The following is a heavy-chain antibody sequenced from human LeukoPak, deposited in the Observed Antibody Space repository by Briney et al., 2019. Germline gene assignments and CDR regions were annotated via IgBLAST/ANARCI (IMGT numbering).Heavy chain of an antibody. J-gene: IGHJ4*02. V-gene: IGHV3-9*01. CDR1: GFIFDDYA. D-gene: IGHD6-13*01. CDR3: AKNASPFIAAVVTGGFDY. CDR2: ISWNSGSI. Sequence: PGRSLRLSCAASGFIFDDYAMHWVRQAPGKGLAWVSGISWNSGSIGYADSVKGRFTIFRDNAKNSLYLQMNSLRAEDTALYYCAKNASPFIAAVVTGGFDYWGQGTLVTVSS.